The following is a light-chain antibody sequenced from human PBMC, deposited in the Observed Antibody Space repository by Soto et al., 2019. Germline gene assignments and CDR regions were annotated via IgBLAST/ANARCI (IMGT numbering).Light chain of an antibody. J-gene: IGLJ2*01. CDR1: SSDVGGYNY. CDR2: DVS. Sequence: QSVLTQPRSVSGSPGQSVTISCTGTSSDVGGYNYVSWYQQNPGKAPKLMIYDVSKRPSGVSDRFSGSKSANTASLIISGLQAEDEADYYCSSYAGNTLVVFGGGTKLTVL. V-gene: IGLV2-11*01. CDR3: SSYAGNTLVV.